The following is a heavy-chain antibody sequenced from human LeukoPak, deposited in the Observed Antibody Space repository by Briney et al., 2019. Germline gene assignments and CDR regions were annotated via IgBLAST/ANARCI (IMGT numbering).Heavy chain of an antibody. J-gene: IGHJ4*02. CDR2: IYYSGST. Sequence: SETLTLTCTVSGGSISSSSYYWGWIRQPPGKGLEWIESIYYSGSTYYNPSLKSRVTISVDTSKNQFSLKLSSVTAADTAVYYCASGVCYDSSGYSTPFDYWGQGTLVTVSS. CDR3: ASGVCYDSSGYSTPFDY. V-gene: IGHV4-39*01. D-gene: IGHD3-22*01. CDR1: GGSISSSSYY.